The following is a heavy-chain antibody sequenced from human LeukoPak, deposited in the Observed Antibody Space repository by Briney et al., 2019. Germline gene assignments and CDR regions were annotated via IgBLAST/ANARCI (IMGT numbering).Heavy chain of an antibody. CDR2: ISADGGST. V-gene: IGHV3-43*02. CDR3: AKDKAGTIVWYGRWAIGLFDY. Sequence: GGSLRLSCAASGFNFDAYAMHWVRQAPGKGLQWISLISADGGSTYYADSVKGRFTISRDNSRNSLYLQMNSLTTEDTAFYYCAKDKAGTIVWYGRWAIGLFDYWGQGTLLTVSS. CDR1: GFNFDAYA. J-gene: IGHJ4*02. D-gene: IGHD6-13*01.